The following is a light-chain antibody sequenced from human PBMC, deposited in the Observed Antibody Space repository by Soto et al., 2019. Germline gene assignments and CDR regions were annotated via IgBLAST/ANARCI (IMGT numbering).Light chain of an antibody. Sequence: QSVLTQPPSASGSPGQSVTISCTGTSFDVGGYNYVSWYQQHPGKAPQVLMYEVSKRPSGVPDRFSDSKSGNTASLTVSGLQAEDEADYYCSAYAGSPYLYVFGSGTKVTVL. CDR2: EVS. CDR1: SFDVGGYNY. J-gene: IGLJ1*01. V-gene: IGLV2-8*01. CDR3: SAYAGSPYLYV.